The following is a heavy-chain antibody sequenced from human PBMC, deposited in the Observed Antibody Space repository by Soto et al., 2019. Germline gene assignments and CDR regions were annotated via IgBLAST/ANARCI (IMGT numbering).Heavy chain of an antibody. CDR3: ARECVGYDFWSGYAAGFDP. V-gene: IGHV1-18*01. Sequence: GASVKVSCKASGYTFTSYGISWVRQARGQGLEWMGWISAYNGNTNYAQKLQGRVTMTTDTSTSTAYMELRSLRPDDTAVYYCARECVGYDFWSGYAAGFDPWGQGTLVTVSS. J-gene: IGHJ5*02. CDR1: GYTFTSYG. CDR2: ISAYNGNT. D-gene: IGHD3-3*01.